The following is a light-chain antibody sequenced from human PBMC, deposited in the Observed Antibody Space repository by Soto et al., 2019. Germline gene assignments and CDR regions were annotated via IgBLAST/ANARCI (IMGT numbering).Light chain of an antibody. J-gene: IGKJ1*01. CDR3: QQYDNLPPWT. CDR1: QSVSNN. CDR2: GAS. Sequence: EIVMTQSPANLSVSPGERATLSCRASQSVSNNLAWYQQKPGQAPRLLMYGASTRATGIPARFSGSGSGTEFTLTLSSLQSEDFAVYYCQQYDNLPPWTFGQGTKVEVK. V-gene: IGKV3-15*01.